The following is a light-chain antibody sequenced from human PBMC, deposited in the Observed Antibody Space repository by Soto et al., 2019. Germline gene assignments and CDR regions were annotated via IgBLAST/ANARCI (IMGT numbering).Light chain of an antibody. CDR1: QRFSSSN. CDR3: QRYGGSPPVT. J-gene: IGKJ4*01. V-gene: IGKV3-20*01. CDR2: SAS. Sequence: EVVLTQSPGTLSLSPGERATLSCRASQRFSSSNLAWYQHKPGQPPKLIVYSASRRATGIPDRFSGSGSGTDFTLTISRLEPEDFALYYCQRYGGSPPVTFGGGT.